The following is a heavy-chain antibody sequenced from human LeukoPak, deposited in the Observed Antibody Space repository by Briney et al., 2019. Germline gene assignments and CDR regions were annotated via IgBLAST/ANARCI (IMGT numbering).Heavy chain of an antibody. CDR2: ISSSSSYI. Sequence: PGGTLRLSCAASGFTFSSYWMNWVRQAPGKGLEWVSSISSSSSYIYYADSVKGRFTISRDNAKNSLYLQMNSLRAEDTAVYYCAKASAMIVVVSKHFDYWGQGTLVTVSS. J-gene: IGHJ4*02. CDR1: GFTFSSYW. CDR3: AKASAMIVVVSKHFDY. D-gene: IGHD3-22*01. V-gene: IGHV3-21*04.